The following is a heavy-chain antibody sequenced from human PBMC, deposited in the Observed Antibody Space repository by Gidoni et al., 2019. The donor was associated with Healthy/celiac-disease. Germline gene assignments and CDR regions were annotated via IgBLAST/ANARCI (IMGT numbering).Heavy chain of an antibody. D-gene: IGHD4-17*01. CDR2: IYYSGST. V-gene: IGHV4-39*07. J-gene: IGHJ4*02. CDR1: GRSIRSSSYY. Sequence: QLQLQESGPGLVKPSETLSLTCTVSGRSIRSSSYYWGWIRQPPGKGLEWIGSIYYSGSTYYNPSLKRRVTISVDTSKNQFSLKLSSVTAADTAVYYCARSTVGRWLQPQYYFDYWGQGTLVTVSS. CDR3: ARSTVGRWLQPQYYFDY.